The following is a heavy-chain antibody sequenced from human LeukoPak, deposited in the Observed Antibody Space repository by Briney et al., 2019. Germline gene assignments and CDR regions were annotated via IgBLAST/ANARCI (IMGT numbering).Heavy chain of an antibody. CDR2: IYSGGST. D-gene: IGHD2-8*01. J-gene: IGHJ5*02. V-gene: IGHV3-53*01. Sequence: GGSLRLSCAASGFSVSSNYMNWVRQAPGKGLEWVSVIYSGGSTDYAGSVKGRFTISRDNSKNTLYLQMNSLRAEDTAVYYCARGQGSRYCTNGVCYWFDPRGQGTLVTVSS. CDR3: ARGQGSRYCTNGVCYWFDP. CDR1: GFSVSSNY.